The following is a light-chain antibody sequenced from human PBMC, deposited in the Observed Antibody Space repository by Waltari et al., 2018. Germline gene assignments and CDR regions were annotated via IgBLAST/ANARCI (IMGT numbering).Light chain of an antibody. V-gene: IGKV3-20*01. J-gene: IGKJ1*01. CDR2: AES. CDR1: QSVGSNS. CDR3: QHYDPSPWT. Sequence: EVLLTQSPGSLSLSPGDRATLSCRASQSVGSNSLAWYQQKPGQAPSLLIYAESSRATGIPDRFSGSGSGTDFTLTISRLEPEDFAVYFCQHYDPSPWTFGQGTKVEIK.